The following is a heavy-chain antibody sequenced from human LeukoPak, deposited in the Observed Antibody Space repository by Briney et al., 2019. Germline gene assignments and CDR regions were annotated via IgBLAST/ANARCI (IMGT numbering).Heavy chain of an antibody. Sequence: GASVKVSCKASGYTFTSYDINWVRQATGQGLEWMGWMNPNSGNTGYAQKFQGRVTMTRNTSISTAYMELSSLRSEDTAVYYCARSKARITPPNYWGQGTLVTVSS. D-gene: IGHD3-10*01. J-gene: IGHJ4*02. CDR3: ARSKARITPPNY. CDR1: GYTFTSYD. CDR2: MNPNSGNT. V-gene: IGHV1-8*01.